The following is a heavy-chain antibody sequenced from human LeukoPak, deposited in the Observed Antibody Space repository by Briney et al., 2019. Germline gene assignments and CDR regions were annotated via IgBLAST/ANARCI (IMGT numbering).Heavy chain of an antibody. D-gene: IGHD2-21*02. CDR2: ISSSSSTI. J-gene: IGHJ4*02. CDR1: GFTFSSYS. CDR3: ARLSGDRRGHY. Sequence: GGSLRLSCAASGFTFSSYSMNWVRQAPGKGLEWVSYISSSSSTIYYADSVKGRVTISRDNAKNSLYLQMNSLRAEDTAVYYCARLSGDRRGHYWGQGTLVPVSS. V-gene: IGHV3-48*01.